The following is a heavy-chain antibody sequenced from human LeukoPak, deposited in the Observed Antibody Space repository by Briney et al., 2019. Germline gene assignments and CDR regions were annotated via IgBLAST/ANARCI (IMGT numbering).Heavy chain of an antibody. D-gene: IGHD6-19*01. V-gene: IGHV3-21*04. CDR1: GFTFSSYS. Sequence: GRSLRLSCAASGFTFSSYSMNWVRQAPGKGLEWVSSISSSSSYIYYADSVKGRFTISRDNAKNSLYLQMNSLRADDTAVYYCARVWRIAVADPKGGAFDIWGQGTMVTVSS. J-gene: IGHJ3*02. CDR3: ARVWRIAVADPKGGAFDI. CDR2: ISSSSSYI.